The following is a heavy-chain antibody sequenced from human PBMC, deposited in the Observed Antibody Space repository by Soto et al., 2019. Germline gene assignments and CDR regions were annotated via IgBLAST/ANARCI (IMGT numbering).Heavy chain of an antibody. V-gene: IGHV4-59*08. J-gene: IGHJ4*02. CDR1: GGSISSYY. D-gene: IGHD1-26*01. CDR2: TYYSGST. Sequence: QVQLQESGPGLVKPSETLSLTCTVSGGSISSYYWSWIRQPPGKGLEWIGYTYYSGSTNYNPSLKRRATISVATSKNQFSLELSSVTAADTAVYYCARRYGSAIDYWGQGTLVTVSS. CDR3: ARRYGSAIDY.